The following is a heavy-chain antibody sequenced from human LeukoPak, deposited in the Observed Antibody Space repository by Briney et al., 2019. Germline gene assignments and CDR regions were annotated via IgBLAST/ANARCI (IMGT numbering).Heavy chain of an antibody. J-gene: IGHJ4*02. D-gene: IGHD2-2*02. Sequence: GGSLRLSCAASGFTFRTYAMSWVRQAPGKGPEWVSGISDSGDGTYYAESVKGRFTISRDNSKNTVFLQMNSLRTDDTAKYYCAKDKAPGSRHTPSDFWGQGTLVTVSS. CDR2: ISDSGDGT. CDR3: AKDKAPGSRHTPSDF. CDR1: GFTFRTYA. V-gene: IGHV3-23*01.